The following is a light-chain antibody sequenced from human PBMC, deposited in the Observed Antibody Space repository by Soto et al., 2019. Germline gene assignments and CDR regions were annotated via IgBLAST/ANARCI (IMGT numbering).Light chain of an antibody. CDR2: KAY. CDR1: QSISSW. CDR3: QQYETYPLT. Sequence: DIQLTQSPSTLSASVGDRVTITCRASQSISSWLAWYRQNPGKAPKLLVYKAYSLESGVPSRFSGSGSGTEFTLTISTLQPDDFATYYCQQYETYPLTFGGGTKVEIK. V-gene: IGKV1-5*03. J-gene: IGKJ4*01.